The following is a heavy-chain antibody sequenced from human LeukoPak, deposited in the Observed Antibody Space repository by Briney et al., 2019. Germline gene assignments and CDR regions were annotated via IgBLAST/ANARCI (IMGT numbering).Heavy chain of an antibody. J-gene: IGHJ4*02. Sequence: PGGSLRLSCAASGFTFSSYWMSWVRQAPGKGLEWVANIKQDGSEKYYVDSVKGRFTISRDNAKNSLYLQMNSLRAEDTAVYYCARGQDHSSSWYVGLFDYWGQGTLVTVSS. CDR1: GFTFSSYW. CDR2: IKQDGSEK. D-gene: IGHD6-13*01. CDR3: ARGQDHSSSWYVGLFDY. V-gene: IGHV3-7*01.